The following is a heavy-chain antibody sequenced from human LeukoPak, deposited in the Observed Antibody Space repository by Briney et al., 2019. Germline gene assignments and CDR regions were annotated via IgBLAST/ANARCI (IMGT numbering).Heavy chain of an antibody. V-gene: IGHV3-7*01. CDR3: AKDLRLSVGTSPFDY. J-gene: IGHJ4*02. D-gene: IGHD4-23*01. CDR1: GFTFSSYW. Sequence: PGGSLRLSCAASGFTFSSYWMSWVRQAPGKGLEWVANIKQDGSEKYYVDSVKGRFTISRDNAKNSLYLQMNSLRAEDTAVYYCAKDLRLSVGTSPFDYWGQGTLVTVSP. CDR2: IKQDGSEK.